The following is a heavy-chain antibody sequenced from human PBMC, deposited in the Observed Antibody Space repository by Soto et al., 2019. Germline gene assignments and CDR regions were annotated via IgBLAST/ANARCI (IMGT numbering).Heavy chain of an antibody. D-gene: IGHD1-26*01. Sequence: SLRLSCAASGFTFSSYWMHWVRQGPGKGLVWVSRIKTDGSSITYADSVKGRFTISRDNAKNTLYLQMNSLRVEDTAVYYCARLGASGYYGLDVWGQGTTVTVSS. V-gene: IGHV3-74*03. CDR1: GFTFSSYW. J-gene: IGHJ6*02. CDR2: IKTDGSSI. CDR3: ARLGASGYYGLDV.